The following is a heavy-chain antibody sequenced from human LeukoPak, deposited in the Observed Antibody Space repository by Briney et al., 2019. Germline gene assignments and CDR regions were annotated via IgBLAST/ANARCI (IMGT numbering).Heavy chain of an antibody. CDR2: ISSSGGST. Sequence: GGSLRLSCAASGFTFSSYGMSWVRQAPGKGLEWVSGISSSGGSTYYTDSVKGRFTISRDNSKNTLYLQMNSLRAEDTAVYYCAKYNRRGDAFDIWGQGTMVTVSS. D-gene: IGHD1-14*01. CDR1: GFTFSSYG. V-gene: IGHV3-23*01. J-gene: IGHJ3*02. CDR3: AKYNRRGDAFDI.